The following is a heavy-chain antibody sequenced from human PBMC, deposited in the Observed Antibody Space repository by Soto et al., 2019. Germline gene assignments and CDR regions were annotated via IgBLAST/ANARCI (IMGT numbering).Heavy chain of an antibody. D-gene: IGHD4-4*01. V-gene: IGHV4-4*07. CDR1: GDSVSKYY. Sequence: SETLSLTCTVSGDSVSKYYWNWIRQPAGKGLEWIGRIHSTRSPNYNPSLKSRVTMSVDTSKNQFSLKLNLTSVTAADTAVYYCARDLANSNPYYFDYWGQGTLVTVSS. CDR2: IHSTRSP. CDR3: ARDLANSNPYYFDY. J-gene: IGHJ4*02.